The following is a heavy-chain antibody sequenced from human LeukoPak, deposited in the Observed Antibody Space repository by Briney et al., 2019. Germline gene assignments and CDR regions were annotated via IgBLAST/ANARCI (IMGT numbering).Heavy chain of an antibody. D-gene: IGHD4-23*01. CDR2: IYHSGST. V-gene: IGHV4-30-4*01. Sequence: SQTLSLTCTVSGASITSGDYHWSWIRQYPGKGLEWIGYIYHSGSTNDNPSLKSRVTISVDTSKNQFSLNLSSVTAADTAVYYCARGRGGLDGMDVWGQGTTVTVSS. CDR3: ARGRGGLDGMDV. CDR1: GASITSGDYH. J-gene: IGHJ6*02.